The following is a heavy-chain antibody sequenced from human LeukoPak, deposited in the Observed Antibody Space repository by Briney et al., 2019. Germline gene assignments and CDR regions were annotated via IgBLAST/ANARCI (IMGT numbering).Heavy chain of an antibody. J-gene: IGHJ6*03. Sequence: ASVKVSCKASGYTFTSYGISWVRQAPGQGLEWKGWISAYNGNTNYAQKLQGRVTMTTDTSTSTAYMELRSLRSDDTAVYYCARAYVDTAMVAGYYYMDVWGKGTTVTVSS. CDR3: ARAYVDTAMVAGYYYMDV. V-gene: IGHV1-18*01. D-gene: IGHD5-18*01. CDR2: ISAYNGNT. CDR1: GYTFTSYG.